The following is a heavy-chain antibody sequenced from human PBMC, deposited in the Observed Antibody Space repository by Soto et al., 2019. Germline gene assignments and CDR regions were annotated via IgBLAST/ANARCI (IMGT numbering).Heavy chain of an antibody. CDR3: AKDPKLSGGSCYSGSPDF. CDR1: GFTFSSYG. V-gene: IGHV3-30*18. Sequence: GGSLRLSCAASGFTFSSYGMHWVRQAPGKGLEWVAVISYDGSNKYYADSVKGRFTISRDNSKNTLYLQMNSLRAEDTAVYYCAKDPKLSGGSCYSGSPDFWGQGTLVTVSS. D-gene: IGHD2-15*01. CDR2: ISYDGSNK. J-gene: IGHJ4*02.